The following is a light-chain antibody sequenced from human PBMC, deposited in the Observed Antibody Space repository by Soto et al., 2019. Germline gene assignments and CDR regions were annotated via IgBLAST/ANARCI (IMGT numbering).Light chain of an antibody. V-gene: IGKV1-39*01. J-gene: IGKJ3*01. CDR2: GAS. CDR1: QSISIH. CDR3: QQGHSSPLT. Sequence: DIQMTQSPSSLSASVGDRVTITCRASQSISIHLNWYQQKPGKAPKLLISGASSLQGGVSSGFSGSGSGTDCTLTISTLQPEDFATYYCQQGHSSPLTFGPGTRVDRK.